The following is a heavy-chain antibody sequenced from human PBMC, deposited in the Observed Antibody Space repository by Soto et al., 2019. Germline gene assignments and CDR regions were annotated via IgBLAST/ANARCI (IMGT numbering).Heavy chain of an antibody. J-gene: IGHJ3*02. Sequence: SETLSLTCTVSGGSINSDGYYWSWIRQPPGKGLEWIGYIHHSGYTYYNPSLKSRVTISIDTSKNHFSLNLSSVTAADTAVYFCARDSLDSSGSFMRHPEAFDIWAKGHWSPSPQ. V-gene: IGHV4-31*03. CDR1: GGSINSDGYY. D-gene: IGHD6-19*01. CDR3: ARDSLDSSGSFMRHPEAFDI. CDR2: IHHSGYT.